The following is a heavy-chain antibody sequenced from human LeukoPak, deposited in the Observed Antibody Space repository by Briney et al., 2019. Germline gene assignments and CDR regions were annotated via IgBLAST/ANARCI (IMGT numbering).Heavy chain of an antibody. Sequence: PSETLSLTCAVYGGSFSGYYWSWIRQPPGKGLEWIGEINHSGSTNYNPSLKSRVTISVDTSKNQFSLKLSSVTAADTAVYYCARGPLPDQKHWLVYPVYWGQGTLVTVSS. J-gene: IGHJ4*02. V-gene: IGHV4-34*01. D-gene: IGHD6-19*01. CDR1: GGSFSGYY. CDR3: ARGPLPDQKHWLVYPVY. CDR2: INHSGST.